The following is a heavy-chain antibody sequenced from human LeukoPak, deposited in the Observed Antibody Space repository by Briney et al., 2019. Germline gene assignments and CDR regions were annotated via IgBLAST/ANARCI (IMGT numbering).Heavy chain of an antibody. D-gene: IGHD6-13*01. Sequence: GGSVRLSCAASGFTFSSYAMSWVRQAPGKGLDWVSAISGSGASTYYVDSVKGRFTISRDNSKNTLYLQMNSLRAEDTAVYYCASGYSSSWFSADFDYWGQGTLVTVSS. V-gene: IGHV3-23*01. J-gene: IGHJ4*02. CDR1: GFTFSSYA. CDR2: ISGSGAST. CDR3: ASGYSSSWFSADFDY.